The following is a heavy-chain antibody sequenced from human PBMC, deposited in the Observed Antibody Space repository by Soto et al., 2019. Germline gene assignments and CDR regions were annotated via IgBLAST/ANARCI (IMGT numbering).Heavy chain of an antibody. V-gene: IGHV1-18*01. Sequence: ASVKVSCKASGYTFTSYGISWVRQAPGQGLEWMGWISAYNGNTNYAQKLQGRVTMTTDTSTSTAYMELRSLRSDDTAVYYCARDQELFGIVAGTLLNYYYYGMDVWGQGTTVTVSS. J-gene: IGHJ6*02. CDR2: ISAYNGNT. D-gene: IGHD6-19*01. CDR1: GYTFTSYG. CDR3: ARDQELFGIVAGTLLNYYYYGMDV.